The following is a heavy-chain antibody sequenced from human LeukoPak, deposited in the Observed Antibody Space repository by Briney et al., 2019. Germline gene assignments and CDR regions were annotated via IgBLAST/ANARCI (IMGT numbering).Heavy chain of an antibody. J-gene: IGHJ5*02. CDR2: INHSGST. Sequence: PSETLSLTCAVYGGSFSGYYWSWIRQPPGKGLEWIGEINHSGSTNYNPSLKSRVTISVDTSKNQFSLKLSSVTAADTAVYYCARWPTGDYPNWFDPWGQGTLVTVSS. CDR1: GGSFSGYY. V-gene: IGHV4-34*01. D-gene: IGHD4-17*01. CDR3: ARWPTGDYPNWFDP.